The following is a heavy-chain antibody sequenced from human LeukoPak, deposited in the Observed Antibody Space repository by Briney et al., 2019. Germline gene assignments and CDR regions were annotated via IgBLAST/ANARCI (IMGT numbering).Heavy chain of an antibody. CDR2: IYTGNST. D-gene: IGHD3-10*01. CDR3: VGYHSESPAP. CDR1: GFTTNTNY. V-gene: IGHV3-53*01. J-gene: IGHJ5*02. Sequence: GGSLRLSCAASGFTTNTNYMSWVRQAPGKGLEWVSGIYTGNSTIYADSVRGRFTISRDSSKNTFYLQMNSLRAEDTAVYYCVGYHSESPAPWGQGTLVTVSS.